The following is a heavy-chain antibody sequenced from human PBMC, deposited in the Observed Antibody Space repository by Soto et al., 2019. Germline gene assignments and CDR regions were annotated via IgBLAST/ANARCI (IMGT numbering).Heavy chain of an antibody. CDR3: AREKTDTALVYYYSYGLDV. D-gene: IGHD5-18*01. Sequence: GGYLRLSCAASGFTFSDYYMSWIRQVPGKGLEWLSYISSTGTTIYYADSVKGRFTISRDNARNSLYLQMNSLRAEDTAVYYCAREKTDTALVYYYSYGLDVWGEGTTVTVS. CDR1: GFTFSDYY. J-gene: IGHJ6*02. CDR2: ISSTGTTI. V-gene: IGHV3-11*01.